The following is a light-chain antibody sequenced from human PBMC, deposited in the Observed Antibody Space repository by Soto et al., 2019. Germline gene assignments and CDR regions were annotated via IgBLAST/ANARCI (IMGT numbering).Light chain of an antibody. CDR2: GAS. CDR1: QSVAANY. CDR3: HQYGAAPLT. J-gene: IGKJ3*01. V-gene: IGKV3-20*01. Sequence: EVVLTQSPGTLSLSPGERATLSCRASQSVAANYLAWYQQKRGQAPRLLIYGASSRATGIPDRFSGSWFGTDFTLTISSLEPEDFSVYYCHQYGAAPLTFGPGTKVDIK.